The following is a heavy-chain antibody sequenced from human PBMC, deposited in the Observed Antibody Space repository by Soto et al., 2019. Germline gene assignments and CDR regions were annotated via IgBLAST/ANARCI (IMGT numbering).Heavy chain of an antibody. CDR1: GGSITSVDYY. J-gene: IGHJ4*02. Sequence: SETLSLTCTVFGGSITSVDYYWSWIRQPPGKGLEWIGYIYYSATTYYNPSLKSRLTISIDTSKNQFSLKLSSVTAADTAVYFCARGFRGVYFDFWGQGTLVTVSS. D-gene: IGHD3-10*01. CDR2: IYYSATT. V-gene: IGHV4-30-4*01. CDR3: ARGFRGVYFDF.